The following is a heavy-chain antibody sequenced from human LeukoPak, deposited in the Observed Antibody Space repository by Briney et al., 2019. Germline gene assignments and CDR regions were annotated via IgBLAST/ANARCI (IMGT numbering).Heavy chain of an antibody. CDR2: IYYSGST. Sequence: KASETLSLTCTVSGVSISSYYWSWIRQPPGKGLEGIGYIYYSGSTNYNPSLKRRVTISVATSNHHFSLKPSSVTAAATAVYYCARVTGYMIEDYFDYWGQGTLVTVSS. D-gene: IGHD3-22*01. V-gene: IGHV4-59*01. CDR3: ARVTGYMIEDYFDY. CDR1: GVSISSYY. J-gene: IGHJ4*02.